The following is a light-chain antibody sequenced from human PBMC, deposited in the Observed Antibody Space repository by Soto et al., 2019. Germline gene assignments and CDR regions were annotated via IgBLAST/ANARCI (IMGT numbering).Light chain of an antibody. CDR2: GAS. CDR3: QQYGSSP. J-gene: IGKJ4*01. Sequence: EIVLTQSPGTLSLSPGERATLSCRASQSVSSNYLAWYQQKPGQAPRLLIYGASSRATGIPDRFSGSGSGTDFTLTISRLEPEDFAVYYCQQYGSSPFGGGTKVEIK. CDR1: QSVSSNY. V-gene: IGKV3-20*01.